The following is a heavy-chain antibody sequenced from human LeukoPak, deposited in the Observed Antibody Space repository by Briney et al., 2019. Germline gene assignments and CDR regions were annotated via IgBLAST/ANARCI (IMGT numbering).Heavy chain of an antibody. CDR1: GFILSDYN. Sequence: PGGSLRLSCAASGFILSDYNMNWVRQAPGKGLEWVSFIAISGTNINYADSVKGRFTISRDNAKNSLYLQMNSLRVEDTAVYYCTRDLIATARAYDYCGQGTLVTVSS. CDR3: TRDLIATARAYDY. D-gene: IGHD1-26*01. CDR2: IAISGTNI. V-gene: IGHV3-21*01. J-gene: IGHJ4*02.